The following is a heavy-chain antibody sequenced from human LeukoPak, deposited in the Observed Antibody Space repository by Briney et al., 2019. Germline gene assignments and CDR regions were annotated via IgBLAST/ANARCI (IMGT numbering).Heavy chain of an antibody. J-gene: IGHJ3*02. V-gene: IGHV1-2*06. CDR1: GYTFTGYY. D-gene: IGHD2-2*01. Sequence: ASVKVSCKASGYTFTGYYMHWVRQAPGQGFEWMGRINPNSGGTNYAQKFQGRVTMTWDTSISTAYMELSRLRSDDTAVYYCARADCSSTSCLNAFDIWGQGTMVTVSS. CDR3: ARADCSSTSCLNAFDI. CDR2: INPNSGGT.